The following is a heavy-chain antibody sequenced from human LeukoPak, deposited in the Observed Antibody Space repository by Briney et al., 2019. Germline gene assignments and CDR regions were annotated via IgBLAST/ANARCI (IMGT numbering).Heavy chain of an antibody. CDR3: ASVTAPYDI. J-gene: IGHJ3*02. Sequence: PSETLSLTCAVYGGSFSGYYWSWIRQPPGKGLEWIGEINHSGSTNYNPSLKSRVTISVDTSRNQFSLKLSSVTAADTAVYYCASVTAPYDIWGQGTMVTVSS. CDR2: INHSGST. CDR1: GGSFSGYY. V-gene: IGHV4-34*01. D-gene: IGHD2-21*02.